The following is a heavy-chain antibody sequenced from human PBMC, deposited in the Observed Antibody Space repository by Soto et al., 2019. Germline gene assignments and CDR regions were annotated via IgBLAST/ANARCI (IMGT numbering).Heavy chain of an antibody. J-gene: IGHJ4*02. D-gene: IGHD2-15*01. Sequence: PGGSLRLSCAASGLTFSHAWMSWVRQAPGKGLEWVGRVRSKSDGGTTDYAAPVKGRFTISRDDSKNTLYLQMNSLKTEDTAVYYCTTEAPGGSNFDYWGQGTLVTVSS. V-gene: IGHV3-15*01. CDR2: VRSKSDGGTT. CDR3: TTEAPGGSNFDY. CDR1: GLTFSHAW.